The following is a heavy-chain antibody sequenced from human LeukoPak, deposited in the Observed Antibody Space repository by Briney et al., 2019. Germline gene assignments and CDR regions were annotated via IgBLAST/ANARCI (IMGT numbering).Heavy chain of an antibody. D-gene: IGHD5-18*01. J-gene: IGHJ4*02. V-gene: IGHV3-48*03. CDR1: GFTFSSYE. CDR3: AQLTDDN. Sequence: QPGGSLRLSCAASGFTFSSYEMNWVRQAPGKGLEWVSYISSSGSTIYYADSVKGRFAISRDNAKSSLYLQMNSLRGEDTAVYHCAQLTDDNWGQGTLVTVSS. CDR2: ISSSGSTI.